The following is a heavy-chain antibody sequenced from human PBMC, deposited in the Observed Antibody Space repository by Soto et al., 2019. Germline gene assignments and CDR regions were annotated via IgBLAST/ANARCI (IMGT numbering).Heavy chain of an antibody. V-gene: IGHV3-23*01. D-gene: IGHD3-22*01. CDR3: AKVGYYDSRAYFDY. CDR1: GFTFSSYS. Sequence: GGSLRLSCAASGFTFSSYSMNWVRQAPGKGLEWVSTVSSSGVSTYYADSVKGRFTISRDNSRNTLYLQMNSLRAEDTAVYYCAKVGYYDSRAYFDYWGQGTLVTVS. J-gene: IGHJ4*02. CDR2: VSSSGVST.